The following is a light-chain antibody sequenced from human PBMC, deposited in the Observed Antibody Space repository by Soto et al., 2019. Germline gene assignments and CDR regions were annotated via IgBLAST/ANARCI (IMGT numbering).Light chain of an antibody. J-gene: IGLJ1*01. V-gene: IGLV2-8*01. CDR1: SSDVGGYNY. CDR2: EVS. Sequence: QSAVTQPPSASGSPGQSVTISCTGTSSDVGGYNYVSWYQQHPGKAPKLMIYEVSKRPSGVPDRFSGSKSGNTASLTVSGLQAEDEADYYCSSRTVFGTGTKLTVL. CDR3: SSRTV.